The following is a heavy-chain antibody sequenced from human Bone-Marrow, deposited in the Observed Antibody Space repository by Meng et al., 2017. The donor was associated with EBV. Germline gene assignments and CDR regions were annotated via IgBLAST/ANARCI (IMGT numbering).Heavy chain of an antibody. CDR1: GFTFSNYG. CDR3: AREVNSVSGGFFDY. D-gene: IGHD6-19*01. CDR2: IWYDGSNK. J-gene: IGHJ4*02. V-gene: IGHV3-33*01. Sequence: QGEVVESWGGVVQPGKSLRLSCAASGFTFSNYGMNWVRQAPGKGLEWVSVIWYDGSNKYYGDSVKGRFTVSRDNSKNTLYLQMTSLRAEDTAVYYCAREVNSVSGGFFDYWGQGTLVTVSS.